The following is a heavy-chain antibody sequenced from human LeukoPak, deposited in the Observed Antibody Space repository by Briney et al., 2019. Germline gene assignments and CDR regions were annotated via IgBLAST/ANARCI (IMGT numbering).Heavy chain of an antibody. CDR2: INHSGYA. CDR1: GVSFNDYY. V-gene: IGHV4-34*01. D-gene: IGHD4-17*01. CDR3: TRMTTGHDY. Sequence: SETLSLTYAVSGVSFNDYYWSWVRQTPGKGLEWIGEINHSGYANDSPSLKSRVTLSIDTSRKQFSLNLRSVTVADTGIYYCTRMTTGHDYWGQGTLVTVSS. J-gene: IGHJ4*02.